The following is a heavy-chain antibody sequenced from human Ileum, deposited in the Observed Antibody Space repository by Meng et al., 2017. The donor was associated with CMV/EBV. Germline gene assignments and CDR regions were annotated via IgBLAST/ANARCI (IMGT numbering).Heavy chain of an antibody. CDR2: ISRGGSAI. V-gene: IGHV3-48*03. J-gene: IGHJ6*02. CDR1: GFTFSSYA. Sequence: GESLKISCAASGFTFSSYAMNWVRQAPGKGLEWVSYISRGGSAIYYADSVKGRFTISRDNAKNSLYLQMTSLSAEDTGVYYCARDSNRSGRNYYYGLDVWGQGTTVTVSS. CDR3: ARDSNRSGRNYYYGLDV. D-gene: IGHD2/OR15-2a*01.